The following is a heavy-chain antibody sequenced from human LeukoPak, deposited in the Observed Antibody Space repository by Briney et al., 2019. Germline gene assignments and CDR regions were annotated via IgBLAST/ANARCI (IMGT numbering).Heavy chain of an antibody. Sequence: GGSLRLSCAASGFTFDDYAMHWVRQAPGKGLEWVSGISWNSGSIGYADSVKGRFTISRDNAKNTLYLQMNSLRAEDTAVYYCARGLVTTVTRGYGMDVWGQGTTVTVSS. J-gene: IGHJ6*02. V-gene: IGHV3-9*01. CDR1: GFTFDDYA. CDR2: ISWNSGSI. CDR3: ARGLVTTVTRGYGMDV. D-gene: IGHD4-17*01.